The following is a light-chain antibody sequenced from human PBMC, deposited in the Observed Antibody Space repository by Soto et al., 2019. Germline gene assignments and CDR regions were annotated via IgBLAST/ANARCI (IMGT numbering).Light chain of an antibody. Sequence: QSALTQPASVSGSPGQSITISCTGTITDVGSSNYVSWYKQHPGKAPKLMIYDVRNRPSGVSTRFSGSKSGNTASLTISGLQAEDEADYYCSSYTTNSTWVFGGGTKLTVL. CDR1: ITDVGSSNY. J-gene: IGLJ2*01. CDR3: SSYTTNSTWV. CDR2: DVR. V-gene: IGLV2-14*01.